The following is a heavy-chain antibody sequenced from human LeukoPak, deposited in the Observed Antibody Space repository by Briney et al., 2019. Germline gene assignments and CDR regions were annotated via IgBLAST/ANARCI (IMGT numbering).Heavy chain of an antibody. J-gene: IGHJ4*02. CDR1: GFTFTSYA. V-gene: IGHV3-23*01. CDR3: AKGRDTSGRQNFYF. D-gene: IGHD6-19*01. CDR2: ISASGSGT. Sequence: PGGSLRLSCEATGFTFTSYAMHWVRQAPGKGLEWVSSISASGSGTFYTDSMSGRCTISRDNAKKTLFLQMKNLRLGDTALYYCAKGRDTSGRQNFYFWGQGTLVTVSS.